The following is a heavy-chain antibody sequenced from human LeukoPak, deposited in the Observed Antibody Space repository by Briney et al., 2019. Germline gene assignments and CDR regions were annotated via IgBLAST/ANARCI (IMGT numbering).Heavy chain of an antibody. V-gene: IGHV3-11*01. J-gene: IGHJ6*02. CDR1: GFTFSDYY. D-gene: IGHD2-2*01. CDR2: ISSSGSTI. CDR3: ARDRGCSSTSCYRHYYYGMDV. Sequence: GSLRLSCAASGFTFSDYYMSWIRQAPGKGLEWVSYISSSGSTIYYADSVKGRFTISRDNAKNSLYLQMNSLRAEDTAVYYCARDRGCSSTSCYRHYYYGMDVWGQGTTVTVSS.